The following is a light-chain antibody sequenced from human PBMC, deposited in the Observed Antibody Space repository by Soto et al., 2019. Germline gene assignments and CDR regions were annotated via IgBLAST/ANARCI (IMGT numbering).Light chain of an antibody. CDR2: HAS. Sequence: EIVLTQSPGTLSLSPGEVVTLSCRASQSVSRSFLAWYQQKHGQPPRLLIYHASSRATGIPDRFSGSGSGTDFTLTISRLEPEDLAVYYCQQHGSSPQTFGQGTKLEI. V-gene: IGKV3-20*01. CDR1: QSVSRSF. J-gene: IGKJ2*01. CDR3: QQHGSSPQT.